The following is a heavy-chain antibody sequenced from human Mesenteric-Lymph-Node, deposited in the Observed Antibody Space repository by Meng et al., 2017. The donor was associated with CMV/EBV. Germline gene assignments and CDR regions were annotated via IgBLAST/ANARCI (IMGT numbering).Heavy chain of an antibody. J-gene: IGHJ6*02. CDR2: IKQDGSEK. CDR1: GFTFSSYA. D-gene: IGHD1-26*01. Sequence: GESLKISCAASGFTFSSYAMSWVRQAPGKGLEWVANIKQDGSEKYYVDSVKGRFTISRDNAKNSLYLQMNSLRAEDTAVYYCGRAAYSGDGLDVWGQGTTVTVSS. V-gene: IGHV3-7*01. CDR3: GRAAYSGDGLDV.